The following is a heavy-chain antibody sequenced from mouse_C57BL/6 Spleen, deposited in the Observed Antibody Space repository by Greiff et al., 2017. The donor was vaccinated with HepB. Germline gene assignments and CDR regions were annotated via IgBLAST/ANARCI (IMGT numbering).Heavy chain of an antibody. Sequence: VQGVESGAELVKPGASVKISCKASGYAFSSYWMNWVKQRPGKGLEWIGQIYPGDGDTNYNGKFKGKATLTADKSSSTAYMQLSSLTSEDSAVYFCARETGTKAMDYWGQGTSVTVSS. D-gene: IGHD4-1*01. CDR2: IYPGDGDT. CDR3: ARETGTKAMDY. CDR1: GYAFSSYW. J-gene: IGHJ4*01. V-gene: IGHV1-80*01.